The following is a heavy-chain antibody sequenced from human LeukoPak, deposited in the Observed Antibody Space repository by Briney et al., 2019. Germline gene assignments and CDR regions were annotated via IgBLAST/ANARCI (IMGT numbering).Heavy chain of an antibody. CDR2: IKQDGSEK. Sequence: GGSLRLSCAASGFTFSNYWMSWVRQAPGKGLEWVANIKQDGSEKYYVDSVKGRFTISRDNAENSLHLRMNSLRAEDTAVYYCASGYNYAYLFDYWGQGTLVTVSS. D-gene: IGHD5-18*01. CDR1: GFTFSNYW. J-gene: IGHJ4*02. V-gene: IGHV3-7*01. CDR3: ASGYNYAYLFDY.